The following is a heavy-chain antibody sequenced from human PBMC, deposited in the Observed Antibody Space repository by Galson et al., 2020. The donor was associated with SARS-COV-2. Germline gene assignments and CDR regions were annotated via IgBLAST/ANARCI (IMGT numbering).Heavy chain of an antibody. V-gene: IGHV3-23*01. D-gene: IGHD3-10*01. J-gene: IGHJ6*03. CDR3: AKTGDYYGSGTYYSYFYYMDV. CDR2: LNSVGTS. Sequence: GGSLRLSCAGTGFTFSTYAMTWVSQAPGKGLEWVSLLNSVGTSFYADSLEGRFTISRDNSKNTLFLQMNSLRAEDSAIYYCAKTGDYYGSGTYYSYFYYMDVWGKGTTVTVSS. CDR1: GFTFSTYA.